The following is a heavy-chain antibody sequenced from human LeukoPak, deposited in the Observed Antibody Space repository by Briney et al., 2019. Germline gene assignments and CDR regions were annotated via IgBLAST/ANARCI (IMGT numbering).Heavy chain of an antibody. CDR3: AKDLSVRGRWLDIDY. J-gene: IGHJ4*02. CDR1: GFTFSSYA. CDR2: INGRGDST. V-gene: IGHV3-23*01. Sequence: GGSLRLSCAASGFTFSSYAMSWVRQAPGKGLEWVSVINGRGDSTYYADSVKGRFTISRDNSKNTLDLQMSSLRADDTAVYYCAKDLSVRGRWLDIDYWGQGTLVTVSS. D-gene: IGHD6-19*01.